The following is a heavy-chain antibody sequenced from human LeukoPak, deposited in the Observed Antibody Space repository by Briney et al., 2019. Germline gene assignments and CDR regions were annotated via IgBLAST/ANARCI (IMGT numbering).Heavy chain of an antibody. CDR2: IWYDGSNK. Sequence: GGSLRLSCAASGFTFSSYGMHWVRQAPGKGLEWVAVIWYDGSNKYYADSAKGRFTISRDNSKNTLYLQMNSLRAEDTAVYYCARERVPAALGVYGMDVWGQGTTVTVSS. CDR1: GFTFSSYG. D-gene: IGHD2-2*01. CDR3: ARERVPAALGVYGMDV. J-gene: IGHJ6*02. V-gene: IGHV3-33*01.